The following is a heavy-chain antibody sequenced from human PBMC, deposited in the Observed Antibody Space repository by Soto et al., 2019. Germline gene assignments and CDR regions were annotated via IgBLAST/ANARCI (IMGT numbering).Heavy chain of an antibody. J-gene: IGHJ5*02. Sequence: QVQLVQSGGGVVQPGRSLRLSCAASGFDFNTYGLHWVRQAPGKGLEWVAGISFDGGNQYYADSVKGRFTISRDKSNNTLYLQMNSMGAEDTATYYCAKDSIFTAAGSGGLFDTWGQGTLVIVSS. V-gene: IGHV3-30*18. D-gene: IGHD6-13*01. CDR1: GFDFNTYG. CDR3: AKDSIFTAAGSGGLFDT. CDR2: ISFDGGNQ.